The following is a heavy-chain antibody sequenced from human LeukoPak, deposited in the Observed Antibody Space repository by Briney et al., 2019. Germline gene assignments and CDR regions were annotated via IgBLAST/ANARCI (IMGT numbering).Heavy chain of an antibody. CDR1: GASINSRTYS. D-gene: IGHD5-18*01. J-gene: IGHJ4*02. Sequence: SCTVSGASINSRTYSWGWIRQPPGKGLEWIGNVYYSGSTHYTPSLKSRVTMSIGTSKNQFSLILTSVTAADTAVYYCARDGLGGYQLPDYWGQGTLVTVSS. CDR2: VYYSGST. CDR3: ARDGLGGYQLPDY. V-gene: IGHV4-39*07.